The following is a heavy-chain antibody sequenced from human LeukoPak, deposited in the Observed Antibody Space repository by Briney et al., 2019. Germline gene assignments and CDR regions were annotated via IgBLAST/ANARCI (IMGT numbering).Heavy chain of an antibody. V-gene: IGHV1-69*13. J-gene: IGHJ5*02. D-gene: IGHD3-10*01. CDR1: GGTFSSYA. CDR2: IIPIFGTA. Sequence: ASVKVSCKASGGTFSSYAISWVRQAPGQGLEWMGGIIPIFGTANYAQKFQGRVTITADESTSTAHMELSSLRSEDTAVYYCARRPSLLWFGEDRNNWFDPWGQGTLVTVSS. CDR3: ARRPSLLWFGEDRNNWFDP.